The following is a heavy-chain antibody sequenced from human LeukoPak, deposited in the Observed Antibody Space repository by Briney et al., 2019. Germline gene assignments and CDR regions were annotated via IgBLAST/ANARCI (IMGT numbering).Heavy chain of an antibody. CDR1: GYTFSSYG. V-gene: IGHV1-69*05. D-gene: IGHD6-19*01. CDR3: ARHPTLSSAWYTWFDP. J-gene: IGHJ5*02. Sequence: RASVKVSCKASGYTFSSYGISWVRQAPGQGLEWMGGIIPIFGTANYAQKFQGRVTITTDESTSTAYMELSSLRSEDTAVYYCARHPTLSSAWYTWFDPWGQGTLVTVSS. CDR2: IIPIFGTA.